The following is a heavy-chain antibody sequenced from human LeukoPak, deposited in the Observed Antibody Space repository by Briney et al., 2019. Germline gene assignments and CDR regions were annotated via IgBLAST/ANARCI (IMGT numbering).Heavy chain of an antibody. J-gene: IGHJ3*02. CDR2: IQEDGSEK. CDR3: ARDRSTPGNAFDI. Sequence: GGSLRLSCAASRFTFSSYWMSWVRQAPGKGLEWVANIQEDGSEKYYVDSVKGRFTISRDNAKNSLYLQMNSLRAEDTAVYYCARDRSTPGNAFDIWGQGTMVTVSS. V-gene: IGHV3-7*01. CDR1: RFTFSSYW. D-gene: IGHD4-23*01.